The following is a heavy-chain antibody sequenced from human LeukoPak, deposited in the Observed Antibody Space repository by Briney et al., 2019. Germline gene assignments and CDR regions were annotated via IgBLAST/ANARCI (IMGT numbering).Heavy chain of an antibody. CDR2: VSNSGGTT. Sequence: GASLRLSCAASGFTFSTYAMSWLRQAPGKGLERVSVVSNSGGTTHYADSVKGRFTISRDNSKNTLYLQMNSLRAEDTAVYYCARGHYDSGDYNYFNYWGQGTLVSVSS. J-gene: IGHJ4*02. D-gene: IGHD3-22*01. V-gene: IGHV3-23*01. CDR3: ARGHYDSGDYNYFNY. CDR1: GFTFSTYA.